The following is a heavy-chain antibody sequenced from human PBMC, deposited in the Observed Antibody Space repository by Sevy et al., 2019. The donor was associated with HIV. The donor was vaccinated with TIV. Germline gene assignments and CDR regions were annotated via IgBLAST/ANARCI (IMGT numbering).Heavy chain of an antibody. Sequence: GGSLRLSCAASGFTFSDYYMSWIRQAPGKGLEWVSYISSSSGYTNYADSVKGRFTISRDNAKNSLYLQMNSLRAEDTAVYYCARDGRSSSRDLSWFDPWGQGTLVTVSS. D-gene: IGHD6-13*01. CDR3: ARDGRSSSRDLSWFDP. CDR1: GFTFSDYY. CDR2: ISSSSGYT. V-gene: IGHV3-11*06. J-gene: IGHJ5*02.